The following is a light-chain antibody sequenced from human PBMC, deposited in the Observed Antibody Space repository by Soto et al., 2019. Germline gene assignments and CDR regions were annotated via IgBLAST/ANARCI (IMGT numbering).Light chain of an antibody. Sequence: EIVMTQSPATLSVSPGGRATLSCRASQSVKTYLAWYQQRPGQPPRLLIYGASTRATGIPARFSGSGSGTEFSLTISSLQSEDFAVYYCQQYNTWPPKYTFGQRTKLEIK. CDR3: QQYNTWPPKYT. J-gene: IGKJ2*01. CDR1: QSVKTY. V-gene: IGKV3-15*01. CDR2: GAS.